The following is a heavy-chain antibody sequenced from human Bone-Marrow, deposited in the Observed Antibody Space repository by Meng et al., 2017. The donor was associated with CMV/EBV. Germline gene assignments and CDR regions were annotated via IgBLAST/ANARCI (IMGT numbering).Heavy chain of an antibody. J-gene: IGHJ1*01. CDR3: AREYWGPEH. V-gene: IGHV3-7*01. Sequence: GESLKISCAVSGFTFTNYWMTWVRQAPGKGLEWVANINGDGSVKHYVDSVKGRFTMSRDNAKNSVYPQLNGLRAEDTAVYYCAREYWGPEHWGQGTLVTVSS. CDR2: INGDGSVK. CDR1: GFTFTNYW. D-gene: IGHD7-27*01.